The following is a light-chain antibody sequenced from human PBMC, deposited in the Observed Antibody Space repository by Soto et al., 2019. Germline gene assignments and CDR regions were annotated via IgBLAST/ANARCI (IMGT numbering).Light chain of an antibody. V-gene: IGKV3-15*01. CDR2: GAS. J-gene: IGKJ4*01. CDR3: QPYNNWPLT. CDR1: QSINSN. Sequence: VMTQSPATLSVSPGERATLSCRASQSINSNLAWYQQRPGQAPRLLIYGASTRATGVPTRFSGSRSGAEFTLTINSLQSEDFAVYYCQPYNNWPLTFGGGTKVDIK.